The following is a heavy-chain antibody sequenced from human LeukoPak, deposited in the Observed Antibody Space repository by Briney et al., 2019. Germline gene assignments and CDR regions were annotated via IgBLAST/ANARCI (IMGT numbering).Heavy chain of an antibody. CDR3: ARINPPYYYYGMDV. V-gene: IGHV4-34*01. CDR2: INHSGST. J-gene: IGHJ6*02. Sequence: SETLSLTCAVYGGSFSGYYWSWIRQPPGKGLEWIGEINHSGSTNCNPSLKSRVTISVDTSKNQFSLKLSSVTAADAVVYYCARINPPYYYYGMDVWGQGTTVTVSS. D-gene: IGHD1-14*01. CDR1: GGSFSGYY.